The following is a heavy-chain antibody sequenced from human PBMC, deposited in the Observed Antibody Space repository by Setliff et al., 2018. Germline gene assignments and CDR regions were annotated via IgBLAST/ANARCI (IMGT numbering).Heavy chain of an antibody. Sequence: LTCAVSGGSISSSNWWSWVRQPPGKGLEWIGEIYYSGSTNYNPSLKSRVTISVDTSKNQFSLKLSSVTAADTAVYYCARAFGLQYYFDYWGQGTLVTVSS. V-gene: IGHV4-4*02. J-gene: IGHJ4*02. CDR1: GGSISSSNW. CDR2: IYYSGST. CDR3: ARAFGLQYYFDY. D-gene: IGHD3-16*01.